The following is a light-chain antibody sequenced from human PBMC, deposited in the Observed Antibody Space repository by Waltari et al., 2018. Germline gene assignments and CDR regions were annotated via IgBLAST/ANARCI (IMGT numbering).Light chain of an antibody. Sequence: QSALTQPAAASGSPGQSVTISCTGASSDIGRYDIVSWYQQHPGNAPKLVISDVNKRPSGVSNRFSASKSGDTASLTVSGLQVEDEADYYCSSYAGNYVWVFGGGTKLTVL. V-gene: IGLV2-14*02. J-gene: IGLJ3*02. CDR3: SSYAGNYVWV. CDR2: DVN. CDR1: SSDIGRYDI.